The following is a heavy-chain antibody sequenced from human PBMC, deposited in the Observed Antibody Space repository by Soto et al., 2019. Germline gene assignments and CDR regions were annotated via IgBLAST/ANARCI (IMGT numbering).Heavy chain of an antibody. D-gene: IGHD4-17*01. CDR2: ISAYNGNT. CDR3: SIPSTDYVDSGWSFPC. CDR1: GYPFSGYA. V-gene: IGHV1-18*01. J-gene: IGHJ4*02. Sequence: QVQLVQSGSEVKKPGASVKVSCKASGYPFSGYAIGWVRQAPGQGLEWMGWISAYNGNTNFAQKFQGRVNMTTDTSTSSAYMELRSLRSDDTAVYYCSIPSTDYVDSGWSFPCWGQGTLVTVSS.